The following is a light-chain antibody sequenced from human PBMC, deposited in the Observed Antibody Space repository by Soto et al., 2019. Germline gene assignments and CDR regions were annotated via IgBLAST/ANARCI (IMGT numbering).Light chain of an antibody. CDR3: CSYAGSRTYVV. CDR1: SSDVGSYNL. Sequence: QSVLTQPASVSGSPGLSITISCTGTSSDVGSYNLVSWYQQHPGKAPKLMIYEGSKRPSGVSNRFSGSKSGNTASLTISGLQAEDEADYYCCSYAGSRTYVVFGGGTKLTVL. CDR2: EGS. J-gene: IGLJ2*01. V-gene: IGLV2-23*01.